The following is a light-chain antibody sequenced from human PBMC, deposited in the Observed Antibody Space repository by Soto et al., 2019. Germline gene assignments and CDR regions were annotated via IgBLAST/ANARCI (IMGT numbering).Light chain of an antibody. CDR2: GTS. Sequence: ENVLTQSPGTLSLSPGERATLSCRASQSVRSAYLAWYQQKPGQSPRLLICGTSSRATGIPDRFSGSGSGTDFTLTISRLEPEDFAVYLCQQYGTSPYTFGQGTKLEIK. CDR1: QSVRSAY. J-gene: IGKJ2*01. CDR3: QQYGTSPYT. V-gene: IGKV3-20*01.